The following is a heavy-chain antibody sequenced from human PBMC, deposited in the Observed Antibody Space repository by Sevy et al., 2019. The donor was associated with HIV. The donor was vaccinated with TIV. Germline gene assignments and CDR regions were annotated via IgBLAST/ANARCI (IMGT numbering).Heavy chain of an antibody. D-gene: IGHD5-12*01. CDR3: TRRGYSGRFDF. CDR1: GGSLSRSPYY. Sequence: SETLSLTCSVSGGSLSRSPYYWGWIRQPPGKGLEWIGSLYHDGRSSYIPSLKSRVTMSADTSNNQFSLRLTSVTAADTAVYYCTRRGYSGRFDFWGQGILVTVSS. J-gene: IGHJ4*02. V-gene: IGHV4-39*01. CDR2: LYHDGRS.